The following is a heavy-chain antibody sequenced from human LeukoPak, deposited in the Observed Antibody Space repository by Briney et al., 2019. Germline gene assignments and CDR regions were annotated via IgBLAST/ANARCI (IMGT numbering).Heavy chain of an antibody. Sequence: GGSLRLSCAASGFTFGSYGMRWVRQAPGKGLEWVALIWFDGSHKYYGDSVKGRFTISRDNSKNTLHLQMNSLRAEDTAVYYCASDLRVGHERYEAFNIWGQGTMVIVSS. CDR2: IWFDGSHK. CDR3: ASDLRVGHERYEAFNI. D-gene: IGHD3-16*01. CDR1: GFTFGSYG. V-gene: IGHV3-33*01. J-gene: IGHJ3*02.